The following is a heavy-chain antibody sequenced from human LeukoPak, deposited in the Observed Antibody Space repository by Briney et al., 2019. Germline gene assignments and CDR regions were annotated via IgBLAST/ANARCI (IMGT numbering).Heavy chain of an antibody. CDR2: IPYEGSNK. V-gene: IGHV3-30*02. Sequence: QPGGSLRLSCAASGFTFNNYGMHWVRQAPGKGPGWVAFIPYEGSNKYYSDSVKGRFTISRANLKNTLYLQIYSLRAEDTAVYYRAKDEHYYGSVPSTFDFWGHGTMVTVSS. CDR3: AKDEHYYGSVPSTFDF. CDR1: GFTFNNYG. D-gene: IGHD3-10*01. J-gene: IGHJ3*01.